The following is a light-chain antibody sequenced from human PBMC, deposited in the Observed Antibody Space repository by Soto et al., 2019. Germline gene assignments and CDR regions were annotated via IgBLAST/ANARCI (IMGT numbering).Light chain of an antibody. CDR1: QGIRND. CDR3: LQDYNYPRT. J-gene: IGKJ1*01. V-gene: IGKV1-6*01. Sequence: IQMTQSPSTLSASVGDRVTITCRASQGIRNDLGWYQQKPGKTPKLLIYAASTLQSGVPSRFSGSGSGTDFALTISSLQPEDFATYYCLQDYNYPRTFGQGTKVDIK. CDR2: AAS.